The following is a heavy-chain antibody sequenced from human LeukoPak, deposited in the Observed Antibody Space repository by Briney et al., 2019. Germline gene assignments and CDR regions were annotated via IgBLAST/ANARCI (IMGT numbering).Heavy chain of an antibody. J-gene: IGHJ4*02. D-gene: IGHD3-3*01. Sequence: GGSLRLSCAASGFTFSNYSVNWVRQAPGKGLEWVSSISSSSSYIYYADSVKGRFTISRDNAKNSLYLQMNSLRAEDTAVYYCASWEWFLSHYWGQGTLVTVSS. CDR2: ISSSSSYI. CDR3: ASWEWFLSHY. CDR1: GFTFSNYS. V-gene: IGHV3-21*01.